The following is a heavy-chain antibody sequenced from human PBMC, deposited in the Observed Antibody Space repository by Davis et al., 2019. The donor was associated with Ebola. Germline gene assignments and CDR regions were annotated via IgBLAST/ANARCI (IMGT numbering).Heavy chain of an antibody. J-gene: IGHJ6*02. D-gene: IGHD1-26*01. CDR3: ARESGDNLYYYGMDV. CDR2: IYYSGST. CDR1: GGSVSSGSYY. Sequence: PSETLSLTCTVSGGSVSSGSYYWSWIRQPPGKGLEWIGYIYYSGSTNYNPSLKSRVTISVDTSKNQFSLKLSSVTAADTAVYYCARESGDNLYYYGMDVWGQGTTVTVSS. V-gene: IGHV4-61*01.